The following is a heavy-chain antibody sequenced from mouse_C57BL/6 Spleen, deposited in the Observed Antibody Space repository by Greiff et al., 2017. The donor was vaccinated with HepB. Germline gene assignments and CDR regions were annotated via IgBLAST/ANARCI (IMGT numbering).Heavy chain of an antibody. J-gene: IGHJ2*01. CDR2: IYPRSGNT. Sequence: VHLVESGAELARPGASVKLSCKASGYTFTSYGISWVKQRTGQGLEWIGEIYPRSGNTYYNEKFKGKATLTADKSSSTAYMELRSLTSEDSAVYFCAREGLTGTGFDYWGQGTTLTVSS. CDR3: AREGLTGTGFDY. D-gene: IGHD4-1*01. V-gene: IGHV1-81*01. CDR1: GYTFTSYG.